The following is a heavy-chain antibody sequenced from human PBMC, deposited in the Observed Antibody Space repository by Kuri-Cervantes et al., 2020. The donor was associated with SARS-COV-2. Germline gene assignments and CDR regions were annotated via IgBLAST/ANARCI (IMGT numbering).Heavy chain of an antibody. V-gene: IGHV4-38-2*02. D-gene: IGHD3-3*01. Sequence: GSLRLSCTVSGYSISSGYYWGWIRQPPGKGLEWIGSIYHSGSTYYNPSLKSRVTISVDTSKNQFSLKLSSVTAAGTAVYYCARDNYDFWSGASLPGYWGQGTLVTVSS. CDR1: GYSISSGYY. CDR3: ARDNYDFWSGASLPGY. J-gene: IGHJ4*02. CDR2: IYHSGST.